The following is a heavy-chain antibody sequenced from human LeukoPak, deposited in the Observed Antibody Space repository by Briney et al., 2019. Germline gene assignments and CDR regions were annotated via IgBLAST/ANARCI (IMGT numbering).Heavy chain of an antibody. D-gene: IGHD2-2*02. Sequence: GGSLRLSCAASGFTFSSYSMNWVRQAPGKGLEWVSSISSSSSYIYYADSVKGRFTISRDNAKNSLYLQMNSLRAEDTAVYYCARDGGGYCSSTSCYKTLPLYYYYMDVWGKGTTVTVSS. J-gene: IGHJ6*03. V-gene: IGHV3-21*01. CDR2: ISSSSSYI. CDR3: ARDGGGYCSSTSCYKTLPLYYYYMDV. CDR1: GFTFSSYS.